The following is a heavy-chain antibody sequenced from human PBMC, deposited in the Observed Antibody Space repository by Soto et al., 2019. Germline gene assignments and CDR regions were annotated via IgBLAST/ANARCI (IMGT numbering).Heavy chain of an antibody. J-gene: IGHJ1*01. CDR1: GDSISTRSNY. CDR2: IYYTGGT. V-gene: IGHV4-39*02. Sequence: QLQLQESGPGLVKPSETLSLTCTVSGDSISTRSNYWAWIRQPPGKGLEWIGSIYYTGGTYYNPSLKSRVTPFLDTSKNQFSLILNSVTAADTAVYYCAREGPPIRAHNPPEYFQHWGQGTPVTVSS. CDR3: AREGPPIRAHNPPEYFQH.